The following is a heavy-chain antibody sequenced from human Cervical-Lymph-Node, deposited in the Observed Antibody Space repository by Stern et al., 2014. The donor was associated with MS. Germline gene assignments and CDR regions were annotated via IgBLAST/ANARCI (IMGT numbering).Heavy chain of an antibody. J-gene: IGHJ4*02. V-gene: IGHV3-74*02. CDR2: INPDGTSA. CDR1: AFIFSNYW. Sequence: EVQLEESGGGLVQPGESLRVSWEASAFIFSNYWMHWVRQVPGKGLVWVSHINPDGTSALYADSVKGRFITTRDNARNTLYLQMNSLRAEDTAFYYCARGMTSGAYHWGQGTLVTVSS. D-gene: IGHD6-19*01. CDR3: ARGMTSGAYH.